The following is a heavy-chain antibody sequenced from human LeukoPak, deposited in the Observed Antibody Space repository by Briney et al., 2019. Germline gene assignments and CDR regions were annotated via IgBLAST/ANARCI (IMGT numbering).Heavy chain of an antibody. CDR3: AKQPCNFYYLDV. D-gene: IGHD2-8*01. CDR2: IVGDGSKT. J-gene: IGHJ6*03. V-gene: IGHV3-23*01. Sequence: PGGSLNLSCAASGFSFNNCAMAWVRQAPGKGLEWVSTIVGDGSKTYYAGSVKGRFTISSDNSWTLLLLHMNSLRAEDTTVYYCAKQPCNFYYLDVWGEGTTVTVSS. CDR1: GFSFNNCA.